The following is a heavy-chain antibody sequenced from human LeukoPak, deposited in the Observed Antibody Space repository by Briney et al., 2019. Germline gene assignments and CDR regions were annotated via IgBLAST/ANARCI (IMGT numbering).Heavy chain of an antibody. D-gene: IGHD3-22*01. CDR1: GFIFSSYG. J-gene: IGHJ4*02. V-gene: IGHV3-21*01. Sequence: PGGSLRLSCAASGFIFSSYGMHWVRQAPGKGLEWVSSISTTGDFVYYADSLKGRFTVSRDNAQSALYLQMNSLRVEDTAVYYCARGFYFDSRPSIAPFGYWGQGTLVTVSS. CDR2: ISTTGDFV. CDR3: ARGFYFDSRPSIAPFGY.